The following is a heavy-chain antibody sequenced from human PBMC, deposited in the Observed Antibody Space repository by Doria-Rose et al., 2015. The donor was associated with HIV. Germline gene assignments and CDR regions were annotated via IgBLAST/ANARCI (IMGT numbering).Heavy chain of an antibody. Sequence: QVQLRESGPGLVKPSETLSLTCSVSGASVSSRGYYWNWIRQVPGKGLEPLGYTYYTGTSDYSPSLKSRLNMAVDTSKNQFSLKLSFVTVADTAVYYCARMGSYRELDYWGQGALVIVSA. V-gene: IGHV4-31*03. CDR1: GASVSSRGYY. J-gene: IGHJ4*02. D-gene: IGHD3-3*01. CDR3: ARMGSYRELDY. CDR2: TYYTGTS.